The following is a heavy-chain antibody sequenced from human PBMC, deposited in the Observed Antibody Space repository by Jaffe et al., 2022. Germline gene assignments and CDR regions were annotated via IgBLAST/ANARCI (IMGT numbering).Heavy chain of an antibody. CDR2: IYPGDSDT. CDR3: VSRRPPPYYSSGWYAAEGARAFDI. V-gene: IGHV5-51*03. CDR1: GYSFTSYW. D-gene: IGHD6-19*01. Sequence: EVQLVQSGAEVKKPGESLKISCKGSGYSFTSYWIGWVRQMPGKGLEWMGIIYPGDSDTRYSPSFQGQVTISADKSISTAYLQWSSLKASDTAMYYCVSRRPPPYYSSGWYAAEGARAFDIWGQGTMVTVSS. J-gene: IGHJ3*02.